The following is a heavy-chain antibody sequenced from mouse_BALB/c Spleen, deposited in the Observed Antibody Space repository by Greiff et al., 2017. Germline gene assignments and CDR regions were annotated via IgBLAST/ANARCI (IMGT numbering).Heavy chain of an antibody. Sequence: QVQLQQSGAELVRPGVSVKISCKGSGYTFTDYAMHWVKQSHAKSLEWIGVISTYYGDASYNQKFKGKATMTVDKSSSTAYMELARLTSEDSAIYYCARGGYDGYAMDYWGQGTSVTVSS. CDR3: ARGGYDGYAMDY. J-gene: IGHJ4*01. CDR2: ISTYYGDA. D-gene: IGHD2-2*01. V-gene: IGHV1S137*01. CDR1: GYTFTDYA.